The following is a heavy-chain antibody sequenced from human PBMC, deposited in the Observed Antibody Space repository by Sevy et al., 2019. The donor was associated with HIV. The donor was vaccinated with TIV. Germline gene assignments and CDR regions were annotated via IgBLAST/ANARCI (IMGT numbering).Heavy chain of an antibody. CDR3: ATAGVVVPAAILRGWFDP. V-gene: IGHV1-24*01. D-gene: IGHD2-2*02. Sequence: ASVKVSCKVSGYTLTELSMHWVRQAPGKGLEWMGGFDPEDGETIYEQKFQGRVTMTEDTSTDTAYMELSSLRSEDTAVDYCATAGVVVPAAILRGWFDPWGQGTLVTVSS. CDR2: FDPEDGET. CDR1: GYTLTELS. J-gene: IGHJ5*02.